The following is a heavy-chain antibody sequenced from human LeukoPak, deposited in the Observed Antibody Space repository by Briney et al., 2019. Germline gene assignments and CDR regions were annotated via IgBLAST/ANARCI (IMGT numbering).Heavy chain of an antibody. V-gene: IGHV3-9*01. D-gene: IGHD6-19*01. CDR2: ISWKSGSI. Sequence: GGSLRLSCVVSGFTFDDYAMYWVRQAPGKGLEWVSGISWKSGSIGYADSVKGRFTISRDDAKNSLYLEMKSLRTEDTALYYCVKGGAVAGTFEFWGQGTLVTVSP. J-gene: IGHJ4*02. CDR1: GFTFDDYA. CDR3: VKGGAVAGTFEF.